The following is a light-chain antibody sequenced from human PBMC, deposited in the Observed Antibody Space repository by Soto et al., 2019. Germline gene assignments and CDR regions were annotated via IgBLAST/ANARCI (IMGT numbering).Light chain of an antibody. CDR1: SSDVGGYNY. J-gene: IGLJ2*01. V-gene: IGLV2-14*03. CDR3: SSYTSSSKEVI. CDR2: DVS. Sequence: QSALTQPASVSGSPGQSITISCAGTSSDVGGYNYVCWYQHHPGKAPKLMIYDVSNRPSGVSNRFSGSKSGNTASLTIPGLQAEDEADYYCSSYTSSSKEVIFGGGTKLTVL.